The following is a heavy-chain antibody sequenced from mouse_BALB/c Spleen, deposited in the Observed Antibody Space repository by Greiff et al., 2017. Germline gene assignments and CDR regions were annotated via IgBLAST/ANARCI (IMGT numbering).Heavy chain of an antibody. V-gene: IGHV10-1*02. J-gene: IGHJ2*01. CDR3: VRGGYDYDDFDY. CDR1: GFTFNTYA. CDR2: IRSKSNNYAT. D-gene: IGHD2-4*01. Sequence: EVQLVESGGGLVQPKGSLKLSCAASGFTFNTYAMNWVRQAPGKGLEWVARIRSKSNNYATYYADSVKDRFTISRDDSQSMLYLQMNNLKTEDTAMYYCVRGGYDYDDFDYWGQGTTLTVSS.